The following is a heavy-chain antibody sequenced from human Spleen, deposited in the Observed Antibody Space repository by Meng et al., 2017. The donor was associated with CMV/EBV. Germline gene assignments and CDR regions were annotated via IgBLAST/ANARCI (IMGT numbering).Heavy chain of an antibody. CDR3: ARAEPPPNPYYDFWSGYYTGYYYGMDV. V-gene: IGHV3-30*02. CDR1: GFTFSSYG. J-gene: IGHJ6*02. D-gene: IGHD3-3*01. CDR2: IRYDGSNK. Sequence: GGSLRLSCAASGFTFSSYGMHWVRQAPGKGLEWVAFIRYDGSNKYYADSVKGRFTISRDNFKNTLYVQMNSLRAEDTAVYYCARAEPPPNPYYDFWSGYYTGYYYGMDVWGQGTTVTVSS.